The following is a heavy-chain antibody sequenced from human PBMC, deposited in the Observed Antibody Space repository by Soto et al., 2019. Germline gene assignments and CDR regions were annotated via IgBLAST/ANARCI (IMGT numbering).Heavy chain of an antibody. V-gene: IGHV3-23*01. Sequence: EVQLLESGGGLVQPGGSLRLSRAASGFTFSTYAMSWVRQAPGKGLEWVSAISGSGGRTYYADSVKGRFTISRDNSKNTLYLQMNSLRAEDTAVYYCAKSPITIFENYYFDYWGQGTLVTVSS. CDR2: ISGSGGRT. CDR3: AKSPITIFENYYFDY. CDR1: GFTFSTYA. J-gene: IGHJ4*02. D-gene: IGHD3-3*01.